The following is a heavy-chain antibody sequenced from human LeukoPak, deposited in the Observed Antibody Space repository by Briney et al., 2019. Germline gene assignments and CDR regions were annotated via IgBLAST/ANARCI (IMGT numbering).Heavy chain of an antibody. CDR1: GGSISSGDYY. CDR2: IYYSGST. CDR3: ARYWATTPTLVGYFDY. D-gene: IGHD5-24*01. V-gene: IGHV4-30-4*01. Sequence: PSQTLSLTCTVSGGSISSGDYYWSWIRQPPGKGLEWIGYIYYSGSTYYNPSLKSRVTISVDTSKNQFSLKLSSVTAADTAVYYCARYWATTPTLVGYFDYWGQGTLVTVSS. J-gene: IGHJ4*02.